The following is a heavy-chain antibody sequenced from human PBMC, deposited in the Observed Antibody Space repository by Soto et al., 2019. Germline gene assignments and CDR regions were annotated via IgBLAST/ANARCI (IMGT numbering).Heavy chain of an antibody. CDR1: GYTFTSYA. D-gene: IGHD5-18*01. CDR2: INAGNGIT. J-gene: IGHJ5*02. V-gene: IGHV1-3*01. CDR3: ARDKGYSYGFAWFDP. Sequence: ASVKVSCKASGYTFTSYAMHWVRQAPGQRLEWMGWINAGNGITKYSQKFQGRVTITRDTSASTAYMELSSLRSEDTAVYYCARDKGYSYGFAWFDPWGQGTLVTV.